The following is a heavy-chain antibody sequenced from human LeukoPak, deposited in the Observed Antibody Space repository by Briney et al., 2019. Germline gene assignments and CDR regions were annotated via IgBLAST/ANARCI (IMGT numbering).Heavy chain of an antibody. CDR3: VSLDGVYYYHMDV. V-gene: IGHV3-74*03. D-gene: IGHD3/OR15-3a*01. CDR1: GFTFNRYW. Sequence: GGSLRLSCAASGFTFNRYWMRWVRQAPGKGLVWVSRISPDGNSATYADSVKGRFTISRDNAKNTLYLQMNSLRAEDSAVYYCVSLDGVYYYHMDVWGRGTTVIVSS. J-gene: IGHJ6*02. CDR2: ISPDGNSA.